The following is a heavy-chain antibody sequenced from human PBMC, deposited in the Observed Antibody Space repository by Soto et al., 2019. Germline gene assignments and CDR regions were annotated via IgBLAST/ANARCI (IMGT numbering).Heavy chain of an antibody. CDR2: LSYDGTHK. CDR1: GFTFSSYA. D-gene: IGHD1-20*01. Sequence: QVQLVESGGGVVQPGRSLRLSCAASGFTFSSYAMHWVRQAPGKGLEWVAVLSYDGTHKNNADSVKGRFTISRDNSKKPLYLQMSSLRADDTAVYYCARDTSAVTGTTGDFDYWGQETLVTVSS. J-gene: IGHJ4*02. CDR3: ARDTSAVTGTTGDFDY. V-gene: IGHV3-30-3*01.